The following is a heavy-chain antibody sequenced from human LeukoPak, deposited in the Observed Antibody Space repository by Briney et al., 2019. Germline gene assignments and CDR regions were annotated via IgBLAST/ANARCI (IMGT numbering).Heavy chain of an antibody. CDR2: ISAYNGNT. CDR3: ARDNTYYDILTGYYQGPPFDY. Sequence: GASVTVSFEASGYTFTIYGISWVRQAPGQGLEWMGWISAYNGNTNYAQKLQGRVTMTTDTSTSTAYMELRSLRSDDTAVYYCARDNTYYDILTGYYQGPPFDYWGQGTLVTVSS. D-gene: IGHD3-9*01. J-gene: IGHJ4*02. CDR1: GYTFTIYG. V-gene: IGHV1-18*01.